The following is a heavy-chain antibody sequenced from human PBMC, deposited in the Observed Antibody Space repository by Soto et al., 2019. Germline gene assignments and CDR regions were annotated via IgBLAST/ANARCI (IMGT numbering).Heavy chain of an antibody. CDR2: ISSDGSNK. D-gene: IGHD2-2*01. CDR3: ARSGDCSRTSCYLRYDE. CDR1: GFIFSSHA. J-gene: IGHJ4*02. Sequence: GGALILSCAASGFIFSSHAMHWVLQAPGKGLEWVAIISSDGSNKYYAESVKGRFTISRDNSENTLYVQMNSLRAEDTAVYYCARSGDCSRTSCYLRYDEWGQGTLV. V-gene: IGHV3-30-3*01.